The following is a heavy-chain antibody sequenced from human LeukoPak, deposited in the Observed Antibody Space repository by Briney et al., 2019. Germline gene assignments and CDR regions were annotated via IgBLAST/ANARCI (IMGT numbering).Heavy chain of an antibody. V-gene: IGHV1-2*02. CDR2: INPNSGGT. CDR3: ARGGYYDILTGYETVDAFDI. CDR1: GYTFTSYD. D-gene: IGHD3-9*01. J-gene: IGHJ3*02. Sequence: GASVKVSCKASGYTFTSYDINWVRQAPGQGLEWMGWINPNSGGTNYAQKFQGRVTMTRDTSISTAYMELRSLRSDDTAVYYCARGGYYDILTGYETVDAFDIWGQGTMVTVSS.